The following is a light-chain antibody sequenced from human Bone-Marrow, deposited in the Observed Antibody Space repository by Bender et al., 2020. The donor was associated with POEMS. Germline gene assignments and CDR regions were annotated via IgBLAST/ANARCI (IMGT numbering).Light chain of an antibody. Sequence: QSVLTQPPSVSGTPGQRVTISCSGSGSNIGGYPVNWYQQLPGTAPRLLIYTNNERPSGVPDRFSGSKSGTSASLAITGLQSDDEAIYFCVAWDAILNGWVFGGGTKLTVL. J-gene: IGLJ3*02. CDR3: VAWDAILNGWV. V-gene: IGLV1-44*01. CDR2: TNN. CDR1: GSNIGGYP.